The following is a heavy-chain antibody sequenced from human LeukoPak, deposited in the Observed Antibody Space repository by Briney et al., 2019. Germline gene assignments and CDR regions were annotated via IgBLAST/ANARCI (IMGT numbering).Heavy chain of an antibody. CDR3: VKDAPNGSVDF. CDR2: IHPNNGGV. D-gene: IGHD2-8*01. CDR1: GFTFERYV. V-gene: IGHV3-9*01. Sequence: GGSLRLSCVTSGFTFERYVMHWMRLAPGKGQECVSSIHPNNGGVGYAASVKGRFAISRDNARNSLYLEMTSLRPEDTAVYYCVKDAPNGSVDFWGRGTLVTVSS. J-gene: IGHJ4*02.